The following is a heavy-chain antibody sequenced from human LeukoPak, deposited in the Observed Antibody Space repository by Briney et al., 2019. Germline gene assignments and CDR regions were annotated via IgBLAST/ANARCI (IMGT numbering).Heavy chain of an antibody. D-gene: IGHD2-21*02. V-gene: IGHV4-34*01. J-gene: IGHJ4*02. CDR1: GGSFSGYY. CDR2: INHSGST. CDR3: ARDGGDSLAVDY. Sequence: PSETLSLTCAVYGGSFSGYYWSWIRQPPGKGLEWIGEINHSGSTNYNPSLKSRVTISVDTSKNQFSLKLSSVTAADTAVYYCARDGGDSLAVDYWGQGTLVTVSS.